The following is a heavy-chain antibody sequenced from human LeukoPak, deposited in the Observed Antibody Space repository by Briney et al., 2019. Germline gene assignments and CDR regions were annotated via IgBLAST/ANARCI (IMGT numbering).Heavy chain of an antibody. Sequence: ASVKVSCKASGCTFSSYGISWVRQAPGQGLEWMGWISTYNGNTNYAQKVQGRVTMTTDTSTSTAYMELRSLRSDDTAVYYCARDGTMVRGLDYNWFDPWGQGTLVTVSS. D-gene: IGHD3-10*01. CDR1: GCTFSSYG. J-gene: IGHJ5*02. CDR3: ARDGTMVRGLDYNWFDP. V-gene: IGHV1-18*01. CDR2: ISTYNGNT.